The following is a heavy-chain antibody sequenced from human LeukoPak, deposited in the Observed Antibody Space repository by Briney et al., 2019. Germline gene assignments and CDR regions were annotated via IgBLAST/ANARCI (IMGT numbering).Heavy chain of an antibody. CDR3: ARSVVDSSDFYYFDY. CDR1: GDSINNDDYS. J-gene: IGHJ4*02. D-gene: IGHD3-22*01. CDR2: VYYSGNT. Sequence: SETLSLTCADSGDSINNDDYSWSWIRQPPGKGLERIGYVYYSGNTYYNPSLESRVTISVDTSKNQFSLKLTSVTAADTAVYYCARSVVDSSDFYYFDYWGQGTLVTVSS. V-gene: IGHV4-30-4*07.